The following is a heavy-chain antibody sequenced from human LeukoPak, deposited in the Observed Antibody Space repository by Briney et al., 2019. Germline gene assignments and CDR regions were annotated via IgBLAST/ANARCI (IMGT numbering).Heavy chain of an antibody. D-gene: IGHD4-11*01. Sequence: GESLKISCKGSGYSLTNDWIGWVRQMPGKGLEWMGIIYPGDSDTRYSPSFQGQVTISADKSISTAYLQWNSLKASDTAMYYCARGDYNKGAFDIWGQGTMVTVSS. V-gene: IGHV5-51*01. J-gene: IGHJ3*02. CDR1: GYSLTNDW. CDR3: ARGDYNKGAFDI. CDR2: IYPGDSDT.